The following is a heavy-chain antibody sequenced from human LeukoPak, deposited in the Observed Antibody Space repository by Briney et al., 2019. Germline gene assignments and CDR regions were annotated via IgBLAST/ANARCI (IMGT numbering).Heavy chain of an antibody. CDR1: GFTFSSYW. Sequence: GGSLRLSCAASGFTFSSYWMHWVRQAPGKGLVWVSRINTDGSSTSYADSVKGRFTISRDNAKNTLYLQMNSLRAEDTAVYYCARLRMAVGNPYYFDYWGQGTLVTVSS. CDR2: INTDGSST. D-gene: IGHD5-24*01. V-gene: IGHV3-74*01. J-gene: IGHJ4*02. CDR3: ARLRMAVGNPYYFDY.